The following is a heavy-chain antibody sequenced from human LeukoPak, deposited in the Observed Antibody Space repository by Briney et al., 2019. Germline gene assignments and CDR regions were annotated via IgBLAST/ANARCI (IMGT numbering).Heavy chain of an antibody. V-gene: IGHV3-30*19. CDR1: GFIFSSCG. J-gene: IGHJ4*02. D-gene: IGHD6-13*01. CDR3: ARARYSSSWYRNYFDY. Sequence: PGGSLRLSCAASGFIFSSCGMHWVRQAPGKGLEWVAVISYDGSNKYYADSVKGRFTISRDNSKNTLYLQMNSLRAEDTAVYYCARARYSSSWYRNYFDYWGQGTLVTVSS. CDR2: ISYDGSNK.